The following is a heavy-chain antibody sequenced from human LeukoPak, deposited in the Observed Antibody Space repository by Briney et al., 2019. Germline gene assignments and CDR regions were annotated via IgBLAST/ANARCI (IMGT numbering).Heavy chain of an antibody. CDR2: IWYDGSNK. CDR3: AKDPGQYYYYYYMDV. V-gene: IGHV3-33*06. J-gene: IGHJ6*03. D-gene: IGHD3-10*01. CDR1: GFTFGVYG. Sequence: PGGSLRLSCAASGFTFGVYGMHWVRQAPGKGLEWVAVIWYDGSNKYYADSVKGRFTISRDNSKNTLYLQMNSLRAEDTAVYYCAKDPGQYYYYYYMDVWGKGTTVTVSS.